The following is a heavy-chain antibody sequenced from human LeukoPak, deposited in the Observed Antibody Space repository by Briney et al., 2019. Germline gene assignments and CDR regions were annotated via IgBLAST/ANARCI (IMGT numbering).Heavy chain of an antibody. CDR1: GYTFTSYD. Sequence: ASVKVSCMASGYTFTSYDINWVRQATGQGLEWMGWMNPNSGNTGYAQKFQGRVTMTRNTSISTAYMELSSLRSEDTAVYYCAKSIVVVPAADYYFDYWGQGTLVTVSS. J-gene: IGHJ4*02. D-gene: IGHD2-2*01. CDR2: MNPNSGNT. V-gene: IGHV1-8*01. CDR3: AKSIVVVPAADYYFDY.